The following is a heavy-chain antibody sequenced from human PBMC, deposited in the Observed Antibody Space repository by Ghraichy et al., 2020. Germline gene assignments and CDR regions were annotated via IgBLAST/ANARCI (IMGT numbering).Heavy chain of an antibody. V-gene: IGHV4-59*01. Sequence: SQTLSLTCTVSGGSISSYYWSWIRQPPGKGLEWIGYIYYSGSTNYNPSLKSRVTISVDTSKNQFSLKLSSVTAADTAVYYCAREKQQLVERSCLDYWGQGTLVTVSS. D-gene: IGHD6-13*01. CDR2: IYYSGST. J-gene: IGHJ4*02. CDR1: GGSISSYY. CDR3: AREKQQLVERSCLDY.